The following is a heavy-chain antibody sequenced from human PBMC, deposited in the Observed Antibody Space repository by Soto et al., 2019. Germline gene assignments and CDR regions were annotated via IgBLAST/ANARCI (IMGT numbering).Heavy chain of an antibody. CDR3: AREGYSYYYYMDV. CDR2: INAGNGNT. J-gene: IGHJ6*03. CDR1: GYTFTSYA. D-gene: IGHD5-18*01. Sequence: ASVKVSCKASGYTFTSYAMHWVRQAPGQRLEWMGWINAGNGNTNYAQKLQGRVTMTTDTSTSTAYMELRSLRSDDTAVYYCAREGYSYYYYMDVWGKGTTVTVSS. V-gene: IGHV1-3*01.